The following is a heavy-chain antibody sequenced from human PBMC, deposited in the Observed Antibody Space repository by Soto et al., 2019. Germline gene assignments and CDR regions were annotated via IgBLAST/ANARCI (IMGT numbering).Heavy chain of an antibody. CDR1: GGTCSTYT. Sequence: QVQLVQSGAEVKKPGSSVKLSCRASGGTCSTYTISWLGQAPGQALEWMGRIIHIFDSANHAQKFQGRVTITADKSTDTAYMEMSSLRFTDTAVYYCAFGVNTGVVYFYHWGQGTLVTVSS. CDR2: IIHIFDSA. J-gene: IGHJ4*02. V-gene: IGHV1-69*08. CDR3: AFGVNTGVVYFYH. D-gene: IGHD2-8*01.